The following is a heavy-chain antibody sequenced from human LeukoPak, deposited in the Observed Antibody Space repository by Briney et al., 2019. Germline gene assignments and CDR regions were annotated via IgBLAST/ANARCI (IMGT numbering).Heavy chain of an antibody. V-gene: IGHV4-59*01. D-gene: IGHD5-12*01. J-gene: IGHJ4*02. CDR2: IYYSGTT. Sequence: SETLSLTCTVSGGSISSYHWSWIRQPPGKGLEWIGYIYYSGTTNCNPSLKSRVTISVDTSKNQFSLKLSSVTAAGTAVYYCARARGYSGYAYFDYWGQGTLVTVSS. CDR3: ARARGYSGYAYFDY. CDR1: GGSISSYH.